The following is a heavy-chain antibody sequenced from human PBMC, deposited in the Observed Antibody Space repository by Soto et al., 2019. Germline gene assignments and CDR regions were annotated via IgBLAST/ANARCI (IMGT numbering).Heavy chain of an antibody. D-gene: IGHD2-2*01. J-gene: IGHJ4*02. Sequence: EVQLLESGGGLVQPGGSLRLSCAASGFTFSSYAMSWVRQAPGKGLEWVSAISGSGGSTYYADSVKGRFTISRDNSKNTLYLQMNSLRAEDTAVYYCAKDRDPIVVVPAASCYFDYWGQGTLVTVSS. CDR3: AKDRDPIVVVPAASCYFDY. V-gene: IGHV3-23*01. CDR1: GFTFSSYA. CDR2: ISGSGGST.